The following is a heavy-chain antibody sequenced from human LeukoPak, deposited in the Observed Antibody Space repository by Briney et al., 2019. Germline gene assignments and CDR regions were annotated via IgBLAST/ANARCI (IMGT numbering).Heavy chain of an antibody. V-gene: IGHV1-69*01. CDR1: GCTFSSYA. CDR2: IIPIFGTA. CDR3: ARFHGYDVDTAMGDEY. D-gene: IGHD5-18*01. Sequence: EASVTVSFKSSGCTFSSYAIGWLRQAPGQGVEGLGGIIPIFGTAKYAQKFQGRVTITSEETTSTAYMELSSLRSEDTAVYYCARFHGYDVDTAMGDEYWGQGNLVTVSS. J-gene: IGHJ4*02.